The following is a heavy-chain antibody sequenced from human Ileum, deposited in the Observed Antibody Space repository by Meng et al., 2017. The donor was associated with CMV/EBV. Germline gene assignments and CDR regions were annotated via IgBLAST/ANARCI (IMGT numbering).Heavy chain of an antibody. V-gene: IGHV1-69*12. CDR3: AKEEDTSMVGVNWFDP. J-gene: IGHJ5*02. CDR1: GGSLNSFS. Sequence: QGHLVEDGAEVKKPGSSVKVSCKASGGSLNSFSITWVRQAPGQGLEWMGGILPLFNISYYAQSFQGRIIITADESTSTVYMEVGGLRPEDTAMYYCAKEEDTSMVGVNWFDPWGQGTLVTVSS. D-gene: IGHD5-18*01. CDR2: ILPLFNIS.